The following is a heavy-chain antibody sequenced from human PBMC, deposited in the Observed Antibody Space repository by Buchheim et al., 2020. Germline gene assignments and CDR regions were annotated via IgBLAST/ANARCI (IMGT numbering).Heavy chain of an antibody. V-gene: IGHV3-30*18. CDR3: AKRTRDYGDNLDY. CDR1: GFTFSSCG. D-gene: IGHD4-17*01. J-gene: IGHJ4*02. CDR2: ISYDGSNK. Sequence: QVQLAESGGGVVQPGRSLRLSCAASGFTFSSCGMNWVRQAPGKGLEWVAGISYDGSNKYYADSVRGRFTISRDNSKNTLYLHMNNLKTEDTAVYFCAKRTRDYGDNLDYWGQGTL.